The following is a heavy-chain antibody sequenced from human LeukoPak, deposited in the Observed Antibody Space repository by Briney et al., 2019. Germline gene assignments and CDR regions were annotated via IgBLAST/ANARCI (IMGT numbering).Heavy chain of an antibody. D-gene: IGHD5-24*01. CDR3: VRDGRWLQSQGGKANFDY. CDR2: ISYDGSNK. V-gene: IGHV3-30-3*01. Sequence: PGGSLRLSCAASGFTFSSYAMHWVRQAPGKGLEWVAVISYDGSNKYYADSVKGRFTISRDNSKNTLYLQMNSLRAEDTAVYYCVRDGRWLQSQGGKANFDYWGQGTLVTVSS. J-gene: IGHJ4*02. CDR1: GFTFSSYA.